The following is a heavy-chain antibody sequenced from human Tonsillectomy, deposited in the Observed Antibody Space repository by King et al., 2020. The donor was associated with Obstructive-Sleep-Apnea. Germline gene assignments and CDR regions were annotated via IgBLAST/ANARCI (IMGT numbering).Heavy chain of an antibody. Sequence: QLVQSGAEVKKPGSSVKVSCKASGGTFSSYAVNWVRQAPGQGLEWMGGIIPILGTTNYAQKFRGRVTIIADQSTSTAYMELSSLRPDDTAVYYCARAYYYDSSGENYAAFDIWGQGTMVTVSS. V-gene: IGHV1-69*11. J-gene: IGHJ3*02. D-gene: IGHD3-22*01. CDR1: GGTFSSYA. CDR2: IIPILGTT. CDR3: ARAYYYDSSGENYAAFDI.